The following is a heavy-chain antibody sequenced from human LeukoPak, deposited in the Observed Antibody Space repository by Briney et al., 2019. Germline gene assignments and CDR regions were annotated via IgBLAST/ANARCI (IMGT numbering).Heavy chain of an antibody. Sequence: SETLSLTCTVPGGSISNSRNQYWSWIRQPPGKRLEYIGSIYYSGNTYYNPSLKSRVTISVDTSKNQFSLRLTSVTAADTAVYYCARDRTSINWFDPWGQGTLVTVSS. CDR3: ARDRTSINWFDP. CDR2: IYYSGNT. D-gene: IGHD2-2*01. V-gene: IGHV4-39*07. J-gene: IGHJ5*02. CDR1: GGSISNSRNQY.